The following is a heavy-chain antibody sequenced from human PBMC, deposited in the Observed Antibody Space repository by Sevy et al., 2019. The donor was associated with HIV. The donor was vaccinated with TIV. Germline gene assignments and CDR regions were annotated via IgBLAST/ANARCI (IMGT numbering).Heavy chain of an antibody. CDR1: GGTFSSYA. CDR2: IIPIFGTA. V-gene: IGHV1-69*06. CDR3: ASGSNYGTSLFDY. J-gene: IGHJ4*02. D-gene: IGHD4-4*01. Sequence: ASVKVSCKASGGTFSSYAISWVRQAPGQGLEWVGGIIPIFGTANYAQKFQGRVTITADKSTSTAYMELSSLRSEDTAVYYCASGSNYGTSLFDYWGQGTLVTVSS.